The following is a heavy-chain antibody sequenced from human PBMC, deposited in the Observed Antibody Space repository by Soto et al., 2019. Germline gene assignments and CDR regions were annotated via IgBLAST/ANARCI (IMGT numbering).Heavy chain of an antibody. CDR3: ARAGDIVVVPAHYYYYGMDV. Sequence: PSETLSLTCTVSGGSISSYYWSWIRQPPGKGLEWIGYIYYSGSTNYNPSLKSRVTISVDTSKNQFSLKLSSVTAADTAVYYCARAGDIVVVPAHYYYYGMDVWGQGTTVTSP. CDR2: IYYSGST. CDR1: GGSISSYY. D-gene: IGHD2-2*01. J-gene: IGHJ6*02. V-gene: IGHV4-59*12.